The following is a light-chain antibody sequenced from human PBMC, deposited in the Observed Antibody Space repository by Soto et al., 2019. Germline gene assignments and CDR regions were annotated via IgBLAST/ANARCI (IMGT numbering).Light chain of an antibody. V-gene: IGKV3-20*01. CDR3: QQYGTSPPYA. CDR1: ESVSGRD. J-gene: IGKJ2*01. CDR2: GAS. Sequence: EIVLTQSPGTLSLSPGERATLSCRASESVSGRDLVWYQQKPGQAPRPLIYGASSRATGNPDRSSGSGSGTDFTLTISRLEPEDFALSYCQQYGTSPPYAFGQGTNLEIK.